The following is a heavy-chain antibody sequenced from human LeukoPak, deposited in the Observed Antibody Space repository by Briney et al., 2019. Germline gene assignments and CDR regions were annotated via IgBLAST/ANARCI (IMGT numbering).Heavy chain of an antibody. V-gene: IGHV4-4*07. Sequence: PSETLSLTCTVSGGPISSYYWSWIRQPAGKGLEWIGRIYTSGSTNYNPSLKSRVTMSVDTSKNQFSLKLSSVTAADTAVYYCARDYCSSTSCYGDYYYYYMDVWGKGTTVTVSS. CDR3: ARDYCSSTSCYGDYYYYYMDV. D-gene: IGHD2-2*01. J-gene: IGHJ6*03. CDR2: IYTSGST. CDR1: GGPISSYY.